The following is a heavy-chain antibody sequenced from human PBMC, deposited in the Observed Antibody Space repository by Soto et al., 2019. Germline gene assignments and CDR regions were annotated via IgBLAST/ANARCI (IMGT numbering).Heavy chain of an antibody. CDR3: ARDFLEWLPLGGNPHSP. J-gene: IGHJ5*02. V-gene: IGHV3-48*02. CDR2: ISSSSSTI. Sequence: GGSLRLSCAASGFTFSSYSMNWVRQAPGKGLEWVSYISSSSSTIYYADSVKGRFTISRDNAKNSLYLQMNSLRDEDTAVYYCARDFLEWLPLGGNPHSPWGKGTMV. D-gene: IGHD3-3*01. CDR1: GFTFSSYS.